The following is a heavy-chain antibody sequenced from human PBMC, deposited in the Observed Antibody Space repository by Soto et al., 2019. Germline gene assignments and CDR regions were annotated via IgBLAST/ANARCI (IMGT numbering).Heavy chain of an antibody. CDR1: GFTFSSYA. Sequence: EVQLVESGGGLVQPGGSLRLSCAASGFTFSSYAMHWVRQAPGKGLEYVSAISSNGGSTYYANSVKGRFTISRDNSKNTLYPQMGSLRAEDMAVYYCARDGSDYGDYVGYFDYWGQGTLVTVSS. D-gene: IGHD4-17*01. J-gene: IGHJ4*02. CDR3: ARDGSDYGDYVGYFDY. V-gene: IGHV3-64*01. CDR2: ISSNGGST.